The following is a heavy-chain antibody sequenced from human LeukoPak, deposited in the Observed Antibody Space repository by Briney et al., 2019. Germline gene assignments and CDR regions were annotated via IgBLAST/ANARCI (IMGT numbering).Heavy chain of an antibody. CDR1: GYPFTTYG. CDR3: AREWWGYDVLTGDNWFDP. D-gene: IGHD3-9*01. CDR2: INTYNGDT. V-gene: IGHV1-18*01. Sequence: ASVKVSCKASGYPFTTYGINWVRQAPGQGLEWMGWINTYNGDTNYAQKFQGRVTMTTDTSTSTVYIELMSLTSDDTAAYYCAREWWGYDVLTGDNWFDPWGQGTLVTVSS. J-gene: IGHJ5*02.